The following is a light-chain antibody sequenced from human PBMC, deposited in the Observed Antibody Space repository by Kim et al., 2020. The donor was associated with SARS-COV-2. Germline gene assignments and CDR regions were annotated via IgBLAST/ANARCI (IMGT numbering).Light chain of an antibody. J-gene: IGLJ2*01. Sequence: GKTVTSSCTRSSGSIASNYVQWYQPRPGSAPTTVIYEDNQRPSGVPDRFSGSIDSSSNSASLTISGLKTEDEADYYCQSYDSSSVVFGGGTQLTVL. CDR1: SGSIASNY. V-gene: IGLV6-57*03. CDR3: QSYDSSSVV. CDR2: EDN.